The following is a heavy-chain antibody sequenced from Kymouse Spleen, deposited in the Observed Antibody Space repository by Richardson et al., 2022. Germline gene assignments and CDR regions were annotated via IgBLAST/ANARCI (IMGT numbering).Heavy chain of an antibody. Sequence: QLQLQESGPGLVKPSETLSLTCTVSGGSISSSSYYWGWIRQPPGKGLEWIGSIYYSGSTYYNPSLKSRVTISVDTSKNQFSLKLSSVTAADTAVYYCARHRLL*LELLTTTVWTSGAKGPRSPSPQ. CDR1: GGSISSSSYY. V-gene: IGHV4-39*01. J-gene: IGHJ6*02. CDR2: IYYSGST. CDR3: ARHRLL*LELLTTTVWTS. D-gene: IGHD1-7*01.